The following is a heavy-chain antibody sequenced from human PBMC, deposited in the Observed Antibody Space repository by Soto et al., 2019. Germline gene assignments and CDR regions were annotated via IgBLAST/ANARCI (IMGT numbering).Heavy chain of an antibody. Sequence: GGSLRLSCAASGFTFSSYGMHWVRQAPGKGLEWVAVISYDGRNKYYADSVKGRFTISRDNSKNTVYLQMNSLRAEDTAVYYCVADYVATDTFDIWGQGTMVTASS. CDR1: GFTFSSYG. V-gene: IGHV3-30*03. CDR2: ISYDGRNK. CDR3: VADYVATDTFDI. J-gene: IGHJ3*02. D-gene: IGHD3-10*02.